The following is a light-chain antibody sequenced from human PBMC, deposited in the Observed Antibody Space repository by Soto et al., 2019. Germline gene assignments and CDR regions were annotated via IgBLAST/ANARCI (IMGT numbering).Light chain of an antibody. J-gene: IGKJ5*01. CDR2: GAS. CDR1: QSVSSRY. CDR3: QQYGSSPT. Sequence: EIVLTQSPGTLSLSPGERATLSCRSCQSVSSRYLAWYQQKPGQAPRLLIYGASSRATGIPDRFSGSGSGTDFTLTISRLEPEDFAVYYCQQYGSSPTFGQGTRLEIK. V-gene: IGKV3-20*01.